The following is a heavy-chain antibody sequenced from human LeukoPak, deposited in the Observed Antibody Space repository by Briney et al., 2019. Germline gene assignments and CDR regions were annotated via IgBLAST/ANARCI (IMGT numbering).Heavy chain of an antibody. CDR2: IYYSGST. CDR1: GGSISSYY. D-gene: IGHD5-18*01. J-gene: IGHJ4*02. Sequence: KPSETLSLTCTVSGGSISSYYWIWIRQPPGKGLEWIGYIYYSGSTNYNPSLKGRVTISVDTSKNQFSLKLSSVTAADTAVYYCARDRYIDSDYYFDYWGQGTLVTVSS. V-gene: IGHV4-59*01. CDR3: ARDRYIDSDYYFDY.